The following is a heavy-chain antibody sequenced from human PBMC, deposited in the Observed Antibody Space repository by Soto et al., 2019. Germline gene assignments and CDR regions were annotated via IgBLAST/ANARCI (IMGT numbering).Heavy chain of an antibody. J-gene: IGHJ5*02. V-gene: IGHV3-53*01. CDR2: IYSGGSA. CDR1: GFTVSSNY. Sequence: PGGSLRLSCAASGFTVSSNYMSWVRQAPGKGLEWVSVIYSGGSAYYADSVKGRFTISRDNSKNTLYLQMNSLRAEDTAVYYCARSMYSSSWYWFDPWGQGTLVTVSS. CDR3: ARSMYSSSWYWFDP. D-gene: IGHD6-13*01.